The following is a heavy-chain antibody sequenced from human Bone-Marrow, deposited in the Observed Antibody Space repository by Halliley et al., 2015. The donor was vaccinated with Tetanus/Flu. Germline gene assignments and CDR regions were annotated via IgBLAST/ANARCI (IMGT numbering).Heavy chain of an antibody. CDR3: ARDYQLLSF. Sequence: KGLEWIGYIYYSGRAKYNPSLKSRATISVDTSKNQFSLKLSSVTAADPAVYYCARDYQLLSFWGQGTLVTVSS. CDR2: IYYSGRA. J-gene: IGHJ4*02. D-gene: IGHD2-2*01. V-gene: IGHV4-59*01.